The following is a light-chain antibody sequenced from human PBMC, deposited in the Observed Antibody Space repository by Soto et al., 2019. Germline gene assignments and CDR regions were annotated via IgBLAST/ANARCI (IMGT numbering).Light chain of an antibody. J-gene: IGLJ2*01. Sequence: QSVLTQPASVSGAPGQSITISCTGTSSDVGGYNYVSWYQQHPGKAPKLMIYDVSNRPSGVSNRFSGSKSGNTASLTISGLQAEDGADYYCSSYTRSSPVAFGGGTPLTVL. V-gene: IGLV2-14*01. CDR3: SSYTRSSPVA. CDR1: SSDVGGYNY. CDR2: DVS.